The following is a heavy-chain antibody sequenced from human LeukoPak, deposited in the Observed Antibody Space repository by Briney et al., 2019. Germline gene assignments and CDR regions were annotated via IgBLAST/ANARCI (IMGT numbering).Heavy chain of an antibody. CDR1: GFTFDDYA. D-gene: IGHD3-22*01. CDR3: ARSPMIVVVIGGPMDV. V-gene: IGHV3-9*01. J-gene: IGHJ6*03. CDR2: ISWNSGSI. Sequence: GRSLRLSCAASGFTFDDYAMHWVRQAPGKGLEWVSGISWNSGSIGYADSVKGRFTISRDNAKNSLYLQMNSLRAEDTAVYYCARSPMIVVVIGGPMDVWGKGTTVTVSS.